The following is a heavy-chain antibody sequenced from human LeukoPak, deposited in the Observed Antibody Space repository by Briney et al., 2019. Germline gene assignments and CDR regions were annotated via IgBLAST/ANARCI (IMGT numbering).Heavy chain of an antibody. J-gene: IGHJ4*02. CDR2: INHSGST. CDR3: ARARAHLKYYYDSSGYYYFDY. D-gene: IGHD3-22*01. CDR1: GGSFSGYY. V-gene: IGHV4-34*01. Sequence: SETLSLTCAVYGGSFSGYYWSWIRKPPGKGLEWIGEINHSGSTNYSPSLKSRVTISVDTSKNQFSLKLSSVTAADTAVYYCARARAHLKYYYDSSGYYYFDYWGQGTLVTVSS.